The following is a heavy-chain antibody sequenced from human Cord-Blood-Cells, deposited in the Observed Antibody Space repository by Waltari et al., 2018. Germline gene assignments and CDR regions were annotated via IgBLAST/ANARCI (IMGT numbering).Heavy chain of an antibody. CDR1: GGSISSSSYY. J-gene: IGHJ3*02. V-gene: IGHV4-39*01. CDR3: ARHTGGYDFWSGYYAFDI. D-gene: IGHD3-3*01. Sequence: QLQLQESGPGLVQPSETLSLTCTVSGGSISSSSYYWGWIRQPPGQGLGWIGSIYYSGTTYYNPSLKSRVTISVDTSKNQFSLKLSSVTAADTAVYYCARHTGGYDFWSGYYAFDIWGQGTMVTVSS. CDR2: IYYSGTT.